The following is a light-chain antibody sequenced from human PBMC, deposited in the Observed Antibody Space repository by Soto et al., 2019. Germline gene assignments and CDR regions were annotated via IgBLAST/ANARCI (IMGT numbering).Light chain of an antibody. J-gene: IGKJ4*01. Sequence: IMMTQSPATLSVSKGERVTVSCRSSQSISSSLAWYQQKPGQAPRLLMFRASIRASGFPARFSGSGSGTEFNIAISSLQSEDSAIYYCQQYNDFSCATFGGGTNVDI. V-gene: IGKV3-15*01. CDR1: QSISSS. CDR2: RAS. CDR3: QQYNDFSCAT.